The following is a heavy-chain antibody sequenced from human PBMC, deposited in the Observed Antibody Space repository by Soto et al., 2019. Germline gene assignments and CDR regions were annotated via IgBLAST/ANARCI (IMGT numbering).Heavy chain of an antibody. CDR2: IYYSGST. V-gene: IGHV4-59*01. J-gene: IGHJ4*02. D-gene: IGHD5-18*01. CDR1: GGCISRYY. CDR3: ARRGELWLPYDD. Sequence: SETLSLTCTVSGGCISRYYWSWIRQPPGKGLEWIGYIYYSGSTNYNPSLKSRVTISVDTSKNQFSLKLSSVTAADTDVYYCARRGELWLPYDDWAQGTLVTVS.